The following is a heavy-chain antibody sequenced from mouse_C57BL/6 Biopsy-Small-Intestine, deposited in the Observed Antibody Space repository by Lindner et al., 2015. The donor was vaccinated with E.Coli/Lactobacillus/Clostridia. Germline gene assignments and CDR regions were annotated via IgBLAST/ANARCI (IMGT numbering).Heavy chain of an antibody. V-gene: IGHV1-82*01. CDR1: GYAFSTSW. CDR3: ARSHYSFNYGYSLDY. CDR2: IYPGDGET. Sequence: VQLQESGPELVKPGASVNISCKTSGYAFSTSWMNWVKQRPGQGLEWIGRIYPGDGETNYNGDFKGKATLTADKSPSIAYMQLNSLTSEDSAVYFCARSHYSFNYGYSLDYWGQGTSVTVSS. J-gene: IGHJ4*01. D-gene: IGHD1-1*02.